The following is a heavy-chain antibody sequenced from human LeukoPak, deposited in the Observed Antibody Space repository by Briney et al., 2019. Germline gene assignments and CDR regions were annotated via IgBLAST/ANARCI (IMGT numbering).Heavy chain of an antibody. J-gene: IGHJ4*02. CDR3: ARGIDRLSYFDY. CDR2: IQSSGST. V-gene: IGHV4-4*07. CDR1: GGSISGYY. D-gene: IGHD5-12*01. Sequence: NASETLSLTCSVSGGSISGYYWSWIRQPAGKGLEWIGRIQSSGSTTYNPSLKSRVTMSLDTSKDQFSLQLTSVTAADTAVYYCARGIDRLSYFDYWGQGTLVTVSS.